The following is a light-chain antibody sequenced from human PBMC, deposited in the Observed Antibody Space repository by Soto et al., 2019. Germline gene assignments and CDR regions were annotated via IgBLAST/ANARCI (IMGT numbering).Light chain of an antibody. CDR1: SSNIGAGFD. J-gene: IGLJ3*02. V-gene: IGLV1-40*01. Sequence: QAVVTQPPSVSGAPGQTVTISCTGSSSNIGAGFDVHWYQQLPGTAPKVLIYDNSNRPSGVPDRFSGSKSGTSASLAITGLQAEDEADYYCAAWDDDLHVWLFGGGTKLTVL. CDR3: AAWDDDLHVWL. CDR2: DNS.